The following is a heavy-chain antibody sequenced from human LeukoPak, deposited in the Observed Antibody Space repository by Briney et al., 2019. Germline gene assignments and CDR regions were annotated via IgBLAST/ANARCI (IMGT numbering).Heavy chain of an antibody. CDR1: GFTFSSYG. CDR3: AKSYCSSTSCYGEVSDY. CDR2: IRYDGSNK. Sequence: GGSLRLSCAASGFTFSSYGMHWVRQAPGKGLEWVAFIRYDGSNKYYADSVKGRFTISRDNSKNTLYLQMNSLRAEDTAVYYCAKSYCSSTSCYGEVSDYWGQGTLVTVSS. V-gene: IGHV3-30*02. J-gene: IGHJ4*02. D-gene: IGHD2-2*01.